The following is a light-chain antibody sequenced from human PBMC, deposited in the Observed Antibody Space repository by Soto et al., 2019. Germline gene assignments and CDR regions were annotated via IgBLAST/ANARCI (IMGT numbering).Light chain of an antibody. V-gene: IGKV3-15*01. Sequence: IEMPHSPPTQSVSPGERATLSCRSSQRVSSNLPGCQQKPGHAPRLLIYGASTRPTGIPARFSGSGAGTDFTLTITSLQSEDFGVYYCQQYKDWPTTFGQGTKVDIK. CDR1: QRVSSN. CDR2: GAS. CDR3: QQYKDWPTT. J-gene: IGKJ1*01.